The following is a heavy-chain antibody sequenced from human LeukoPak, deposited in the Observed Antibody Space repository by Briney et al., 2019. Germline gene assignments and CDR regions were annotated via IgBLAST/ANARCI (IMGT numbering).Heavy chain of an antibody. CDR3: ARHKAGNGDYALDY. CDR2: IYPDDSDT. Sequence: GESLKISCKGSGYTFTNYWIGWVRQVPGKGLEWMGIIYPDDSDTRYRPSFQGQVTISADKSISTAYLQWSSLKASDTAMYYCARHKAGNGDYALDYWGQGTLVTVSS. D-gene: IGHD4-17*01. V-gene: IGHV5-51*01. J-gene: IGHJ4*02. CDR1: GYTFTNYW.